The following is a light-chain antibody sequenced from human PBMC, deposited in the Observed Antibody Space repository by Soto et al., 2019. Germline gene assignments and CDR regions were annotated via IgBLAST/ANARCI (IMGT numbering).Light chain of an antibody. CDR3: SSYTTSSTRV. CDR1: SSNVGAYDF. J-gene: IGLJ1*01. CDR2: EVS. Sequence: QSVRASSASMAEIPGVSVALSKTGTSSNVGAYDFVSWYQQHPDKAPKLMIYEVSHRPSGVSYRFSGSKSVNTATLTISGLQAEDEADYYCSSYTTSSTRVFGTGTKVTVL. V-gene: IGLV2-14*03.